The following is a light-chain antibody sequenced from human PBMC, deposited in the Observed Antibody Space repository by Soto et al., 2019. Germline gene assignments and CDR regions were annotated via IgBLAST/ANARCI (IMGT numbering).Light chain of an antibody. Sequence: AIQMTQSPSSLSASVGDTVTITCRASQDIEDDLGWYQQKPGKAPKLLIYATSSLQSGVPSRFSGSGSGTDFTLTISSLQPDDFATYYCQQYNSYSWTFGQGTKVDIK. J-gene: IGKJ1*01. CDR2: ATS. CDR1: QDIEDD. V-gene: IGKV1-6*01. CDR3: QQYNSYSWT.